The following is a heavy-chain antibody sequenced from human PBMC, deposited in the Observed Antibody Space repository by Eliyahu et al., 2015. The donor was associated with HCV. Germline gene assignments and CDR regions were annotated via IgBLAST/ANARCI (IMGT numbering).Heavy chain of an antibody. CDR3: ASPIVGGTEYYLDY. V-gene: IGHV3-53*01. CDR2: IYSDSIT. Sequence: EVQLVESGGGLIQPGGXLRLSXAASGFTXSSFYMXWVRQAPGXGLEXVSIIYSDSITYYADSVKGRFTISRDNSKNTLYLQMNSLRAEDTAMYYCASPIVGGTEYYLDYWGQGTLVTVSS. D-gene: IGHD1-26*01. CDR1: GFTXSSFY. J-gene: IGHJ4*02.